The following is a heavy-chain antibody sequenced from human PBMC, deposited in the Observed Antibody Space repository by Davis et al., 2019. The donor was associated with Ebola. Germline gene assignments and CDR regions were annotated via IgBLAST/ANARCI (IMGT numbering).Heavy chain of an antibody. V-gene: IGHV1-2*06. Sequence: AASVKVSCKASGYTFTGYHMHWVRQAPGQGLEWMGRMNPHSGGTNYAQKFQGRVTMIRDTSISTAYMELSRLTYDDTAVYYCARLCSSSCPNDYWGQGTLITVSS. D-gene: IGHD2-2*01. CDR1: GYTFTGYH. CDR2: MNPHSGGT. CDR3: ARLCSSSCPNDY. J-gene: IGHJ4*02.